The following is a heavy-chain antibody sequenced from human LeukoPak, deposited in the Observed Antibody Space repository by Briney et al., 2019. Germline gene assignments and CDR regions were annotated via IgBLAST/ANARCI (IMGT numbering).Heavy chain of an antibody. V-gene: IGHV4-39*01. J-gene: IGHJ4*02. Sequence: GSLRLSCAASGFTFSNYAMSWVRLAPGKGLEWIESIYYSGSTHYSPSLKSRVTISVDTSKNQFSLKLTSVTAADTAVYYCARRRDYYDSSGYRREFDYWGQGTLVTVSS. D-gene: IGHD3-22*01. CDR2: IYYSGST. CDR1: GFTFSNYA. CDR3: ARRRDYYDSSGYRREFDY.